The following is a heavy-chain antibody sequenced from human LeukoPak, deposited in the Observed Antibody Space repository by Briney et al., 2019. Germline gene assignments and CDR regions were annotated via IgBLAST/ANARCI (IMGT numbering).Heavy chain of an antibody. J-gene: IGHJ5*02. D-gene: IGHD6-19*01. CDR3: ARPGGWYTGDWFDP. CDR2: ISSSSSYI. Sequence: PGGSLRLSCAASGFRFNTYWMSWVRQAPGKGLEWVSSISSSSSYIYYADSVKGRFTISRDNANNSLYLQMNSLRAEDTAVYYCARPGGWYTGDWFDPWGQGTLVTVSS. CDR1: GFRFNTYW. V-gene: IGHV3-21*01.